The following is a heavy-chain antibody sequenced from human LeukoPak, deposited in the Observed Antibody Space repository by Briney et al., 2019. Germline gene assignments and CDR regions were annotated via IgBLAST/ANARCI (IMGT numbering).Heavy chain of an antibody. D-gene: IGHD3-9*01. CDR3: ASDPSGGRYFDMNFDY. J-gene: IGHJ4*02. V-gene: IGHV3-33*01. Sequence: GGSLRLSCAASGFTFSSYGMHWVRQAPGKGLEWVAVIWYDGSNRYHTDSVKGRFTISRDNSKNTLYLQMNSLRAEDTAVYYCASDPSGGRYFDMNFDYWGQGTLVTVSS. CDR2: IWYDGSNR. CDR1: GFTFSSYG.